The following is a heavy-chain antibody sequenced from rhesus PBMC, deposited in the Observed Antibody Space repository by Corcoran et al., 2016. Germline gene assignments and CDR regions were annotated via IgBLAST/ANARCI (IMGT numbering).Heavy chain of an antibody. J-gene: IGHJ6*01. Sequence: QVQLQESGPGVVKPSETLSLTCAVSGYSISSGYDWSWIRQPPGKGPGWVGYIFGSSGSPNYNPSLKNRVTISKDTSKNQFSLKLSSVTAADTAVYYCARDRRPNIWTGYYTDGLDSWGQGVVVTVSS. CDR2: IFGSSGSP. D-gene: IGHD3-3*01. CDR3: ARDRRPNIWTGYYTDGLDS. V-gene: IGHV4-127*01. CDR1: GYSISSGYD.